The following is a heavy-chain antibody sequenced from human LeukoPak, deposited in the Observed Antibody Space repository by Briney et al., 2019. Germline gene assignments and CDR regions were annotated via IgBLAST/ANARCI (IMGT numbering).Heavy chain of an antibody. CDR2: INAGNGNT. CDR3: ARVHYDIFTGYITPDYFDY. Sequence: GASVRVSCKASGYTFTSYAMHWVRQAPGQRLEWMGWINAGNGNTKYSQKFQGRVTITRDTSASTAYMELSSLRSEDTAVYYCARVHYDIFTGYITPDYFDYWGQGTLVTVSS. D-gene: IGHD3-9*01. V-gene: IGHV1-3*01. CDR1: GYTFTSYA. J-gene: IGHJ4*02.